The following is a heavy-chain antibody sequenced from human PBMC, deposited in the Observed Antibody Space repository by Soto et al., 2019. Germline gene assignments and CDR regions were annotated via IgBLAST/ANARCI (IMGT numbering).Heavy chain of an antibody. Sequence: GASVKVSCKASGYTFTGYYVHWVRQAPGQGLEWMGWINPNSGDTYLAQRFQGRLTMNRDTSIRTAYMELRGLTSDDTAEYYCAKGGAIVAAGTRVYLYNAMDVWGQGTTVTVSS. CDR1: GYTFTGYY. CDR2: INPNSGDT. D-gene: IGHD1-26*01. V-gene: IGHV1-2*02. J-gene: IGHJ6*02. CDR3: AKGGAIVAAGTRVYLYNAMDV.